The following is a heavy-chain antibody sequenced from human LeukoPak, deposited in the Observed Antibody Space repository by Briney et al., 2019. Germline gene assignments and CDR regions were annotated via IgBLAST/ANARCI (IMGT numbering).Heavy chain of an antibody. V-gene: IGHV3-73*01. J-gene: IGHJ4*02. CDR2: TRNKAHNYAT. Sequence: PGGSLKLSCAASGFNFSGSAIHWVRQASGKGLEWVGRTRNKAHNYATAYGASVQGRFSISRDESKTTAYLQMNSLKTEDTAVYYCTTLNHVWGTYPPDYWGQGTLVTVSS. CDR1: GFNFSGSA. CDR3: TTLNHVWGTYPPDY. D-gene: IGHD3-16*02.